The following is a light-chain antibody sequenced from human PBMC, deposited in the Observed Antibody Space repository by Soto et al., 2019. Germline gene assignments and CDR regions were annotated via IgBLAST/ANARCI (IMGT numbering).Light chain of an antibody. CDR2: GAS. CDR1: QSFSSSY. V-gene: IGKV3-20*01. Sequence: EIVLTQSPGTLSLSPGERATLSCRASQSFSSSYLAWYQQKPGQAPRLLIYGASSRATGIPDRFSGSGSGTDFHLTIRRLEPEDFAVYYCLQYGSSPFTVGPGTKVDIK. J-gene: IGKJ3*01. CDR3: LQYGSSPFT.